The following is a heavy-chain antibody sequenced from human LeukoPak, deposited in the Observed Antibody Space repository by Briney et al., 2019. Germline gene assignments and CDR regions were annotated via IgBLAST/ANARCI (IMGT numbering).Heavy chain of an antibody. J-gene: IGHJ4*02. V-gene: IGHV4-30-4*01. D-gene: IGHD3-3*01. Sequence: SETLSLTCTVSGGSISSGDYYWSWIRQPPGKGLEWIWYIYYSGSTYYNPSLKSRVTISVDTSKNQFSLKLSSVTAADTAVYYCARGLYDFWSGYTLGYWGQGTLVTVSS. CDR3: ARGLYDFWSGYTLGY. CDR2: IYYSGST. CDR1: GGSISSGDYY.